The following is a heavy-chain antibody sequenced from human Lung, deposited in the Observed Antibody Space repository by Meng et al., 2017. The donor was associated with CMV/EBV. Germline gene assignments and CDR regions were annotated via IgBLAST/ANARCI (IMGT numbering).Heavy chain of an antibody. CDR1: GFTFTGHF. Sequence: SXXVSXKTSGFTFTGHFMHWVRQAPGQGLEWMGWMNPNSGGSNIVQKFEGRVSMTRDKSITTAYMEVSGLRSDDTAVYYCARGLLTVTTKFDGFDVWGQGTIVTVSS. J-gene: IGHJ3*01. CDR3: ARGLLTVTTKFDGFDV. V-gene: IGHV1-2*02. CDR2: MNPNSGGS. D-gene: IGHD4-17*01.